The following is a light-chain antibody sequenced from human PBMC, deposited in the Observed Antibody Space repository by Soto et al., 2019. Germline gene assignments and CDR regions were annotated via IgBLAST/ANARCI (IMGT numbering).Light chain of an antibody. CDR3: TSYSSTSAWL. J-gene: IGLJ3*02. Sequence: QSALTQPASVSGSPGQSVTISCTGTSSDVGGYNYVSWYQQYPGKAPKLMIYEVRERPSGVSSRFSGSKSGNTDSLTISGLQSEDEADYYCTSYSSTSAWLFGGGTKLTVL. V-gene: IGLV2-14*01. CDR1: SSDVGGYNY. CDR2: EVR.